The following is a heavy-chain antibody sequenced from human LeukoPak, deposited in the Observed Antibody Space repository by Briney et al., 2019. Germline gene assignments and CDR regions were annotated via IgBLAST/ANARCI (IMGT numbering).Heavy chain of an antibody. Sequence: ASVKVSCKASGGTFSSYDINWVRQATGQGLEWMGWMNPNSGNTGYAQKFQGRVTMTRNTSISTAYMELSSLRSEDTAVYYCARSRYCSSTSCLHYYGMDVWGQGTTVTVSS. CDR3: ARSRYCSSTSCLHYYGMDV. CDR2: MNPNSGNT. V-gene: IGHV1-8*02. J-gene: IGHJ6*02. CDR1: GGTFSSYD. D-gene: IGHD2-2*01.